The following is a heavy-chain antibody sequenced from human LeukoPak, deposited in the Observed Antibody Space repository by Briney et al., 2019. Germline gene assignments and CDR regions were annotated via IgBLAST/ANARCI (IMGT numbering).Heavy chain of an antibody. D-gene: IGHD2/OR15-2a*01. Sequence: SETLSLTCTVSGGSINSFYWSWLRQPPGRGLEWIGYIYYSDTTNYNPSLKSRITMSIDRSKNQFSLKLSSVTASDTAVYYCARARGLAVLERGRFDPWGQGTLVTVSS. CDR3: ARARGLAVLERGRFDP. CDR2: IYYSDTT. J-gene: IGHJ5*02. CDR1: GGSINSFY. V-gene: IGHV4-59*13.